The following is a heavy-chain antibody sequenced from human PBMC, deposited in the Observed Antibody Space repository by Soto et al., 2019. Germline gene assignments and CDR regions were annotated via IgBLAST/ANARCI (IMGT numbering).Heavy chain of an antibody. CDR3: ARGRGLLLWFGELHNWFDP. Sequence: SETLSLTCAVYGGSFSGYYWTWIRQPPGTGLEWIGEINHSGSTNYNPSLKSRVTISVDTSKNQFSLKLSSVTAADTAVYYCARGRGLLLWFGELHNWFDPWGQGTLVTVSS. CDR1: GGSFSGYY. V-gene: IGHV4-34*01. J-gene: IGHJ5*02. CDR2: INHSGST. D-gene: IGHD3-10*01.